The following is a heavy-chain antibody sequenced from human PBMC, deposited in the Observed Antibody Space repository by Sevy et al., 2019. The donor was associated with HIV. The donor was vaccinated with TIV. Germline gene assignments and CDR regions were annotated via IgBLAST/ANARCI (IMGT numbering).Heavy chain of an antibody. D-gene: IGHD3-3*01. CDR1: GFTFSDYY. Sequence: GESLKISCAASGFTFSDYYMSWIRQAPGKGWEWVSYITKSGTTTPYANSVKGRFTISTDNAKNSLSLHMNSLTADDTAVYYCARDVGWLTGWGQGTLVTVSS. CDR2: ITKSGTTT. V-gene: IGHV3-11*04. CDR3: ARDVGWLTG. J-gene: IGHJ4*02.